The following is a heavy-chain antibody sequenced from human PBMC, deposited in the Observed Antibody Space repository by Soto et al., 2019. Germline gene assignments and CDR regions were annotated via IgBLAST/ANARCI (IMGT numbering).Heavy chain of an antibody. D-gene: IGHD3-9*01. CDR1: GYTLTELS. V-gene: IGHV1-24*01. CDR3: ATDSGYYDTKGSV. J-gene: IGHJ4*02. CDR2: FDPEDGET. Sequence: ASVKVSCKVSGYTLTELSMHWVRQAPGKGLEWMGGFDPEDGETIYAQKFQGRVTMTEDTSTDTAYMELSSLRSGDTAVYYCATDSGYYDTKGSVWGQGTLVTVSS.